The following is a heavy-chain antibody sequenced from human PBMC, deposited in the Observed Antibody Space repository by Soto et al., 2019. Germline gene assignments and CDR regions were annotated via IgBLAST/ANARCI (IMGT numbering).Heavy chain of an antibody. CDR1: GGSISSSIYY. CDR2: IYYSGIT. CDR3: ARITMIVVVQNRGRWFDP. D-gene: IGHD3-22*01. J-gene: IGHJ5*02. V-gene: IGHV4-39*01. Sequence: SETLSLTCTVSGGSISSSIYYWGWIRHPPGKGLEWIGSIYYSGITYYNPSLKSRVTISVDTSKNQFSLKLSSVTAADTAVYYCARITMIVVVQNRGRWFDPWGQGTLVTVS.